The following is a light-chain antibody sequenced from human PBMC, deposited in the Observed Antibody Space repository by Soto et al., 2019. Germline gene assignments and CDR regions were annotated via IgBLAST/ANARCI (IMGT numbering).Light chain of an antibody. Sequence: DIVMTQSPDSLAVSLGERATINCKSSQSILYSSNNKNYLAWYQQKPGQPPKLLIYWASTRESGVPDRFSGSGSGTDFSLTISSLQAEDVAVYYCQQYSSYPYTFGQGTKLEIK. J-gene: IGKJ2*01. CDR3: QQYSSYPYT. CDR1: QSILYSSNNKNY. CDR2: WAS. V-gene: IGKV4-1*01.